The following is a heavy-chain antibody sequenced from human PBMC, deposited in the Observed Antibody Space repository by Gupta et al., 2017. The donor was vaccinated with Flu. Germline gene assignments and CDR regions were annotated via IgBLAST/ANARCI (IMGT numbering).Heavy chain of an antibody. CDR1: GFSFSNYG. J-gene: IGHJ6*02. CDR2: IAHDGSQN. D-gene: IGHD5-18*01. V-gene: IGHV3-30*18. Sequence: QERVVESGGGVVQPGRSLRLSCAASGFSFSNYGMHWVRQAPGKGLEWLAGIAHDGSQNYHTDSVKGRFISSRDNSKNTLYLQMSGLRTEDTAVYDWAKDWRGNNNSYGMNVWGQGTTVTVSS. CDR3: AKDWRGNNNSYGMNV.